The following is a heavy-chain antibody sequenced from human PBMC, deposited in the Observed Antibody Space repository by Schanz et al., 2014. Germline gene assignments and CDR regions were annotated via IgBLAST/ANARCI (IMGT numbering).Heavy chain of an antibody. D-gene: IGHD3-22*01. Sequence: QVQLVESGGSVVQPGRSLRLSCAGSGFSLSDYGMHWVRQAPGRGLEWVAVISYHGSEKYYADSVKGRFTISRDNSKNTLYLQMNSLRTEDTAVYFCAKSYDTSGYSGFDYWGQGTLVTVSS. J-gene: IGHJ4*02. CDR1: GFSLSDYG. CDR3: AKSYDTSGYSGFDY. V-gene: IGHV3-30*18. CDR2: ISYHGSEK.